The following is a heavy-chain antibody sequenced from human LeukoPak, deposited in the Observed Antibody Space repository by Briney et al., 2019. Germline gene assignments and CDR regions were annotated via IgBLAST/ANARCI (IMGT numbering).Heavy chain of an antibody. CDR3: ARLYETYGRAYFDY. Sequence: PSETLSLTCAVYGGSFSGYYWSWIRQPPGKGLEWIGEINHSGSTNYNPSLKSRVTISVDTSKNQFSLKLSSVTAADTAVYYCARLYETYGRAYFDYWGQGTLVTVSS. CDR2: INHSGST. J-gene: IGHJ4*02. D-gene: IGHD5/OR15-5a*01. V-gene: IGHV4-34*01. CDR1: GGSFSGYY.